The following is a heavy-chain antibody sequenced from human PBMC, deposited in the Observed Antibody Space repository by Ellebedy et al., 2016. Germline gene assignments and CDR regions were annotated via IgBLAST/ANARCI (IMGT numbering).Heavy chain of an antibody. CDR3: ARDSAYGGTIGTFDT. J-gene: IGHJ3*02. Sequence: LSLTCXASGFTFSNYWMNWVRQAPGKGLEWVSVIYSGEQTFYADSVKGRFTISRDNSKNTLFLQMNSLRVEDTAVYYCARDSAYGGTIGTFDTWGQGTMVTVSS. CDR1: GFTFSNYW. D-gene: IGHD4-23*01. V-gene: IGHV3-53*01. CDR2: IYSGEQT.